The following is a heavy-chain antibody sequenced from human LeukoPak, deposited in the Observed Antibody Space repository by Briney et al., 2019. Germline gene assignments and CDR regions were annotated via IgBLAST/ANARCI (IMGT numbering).Heavy chain of an antibody. CDR2: IKSKIDGGTT. J-gene: IGHJ3*02. CDR1: GLTFSNAW. V-gene: IGHV3-15*06. Sequence: GGSLRLSCAASGLTFSNAWMSWVRQAPGKGLEWVGRIKSKIDGGTTNYAAPVQGRFTISRDDSKNTLYLQMNSLKTEDTAVYHCTTQVGSCISTSCYWEDAFEIWGQGTMVTVSS. D-gene: IGHD2-2*01. CDR3: TTQVGSCISTSCYWEDAFEI.